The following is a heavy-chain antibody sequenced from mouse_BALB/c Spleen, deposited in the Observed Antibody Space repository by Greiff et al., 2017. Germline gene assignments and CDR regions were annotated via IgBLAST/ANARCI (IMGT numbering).Heavy chain of an antibody. CDR3: NGYGNYFYAMDY. CDR2: IDPENGDT. Sequence: VQLKESGAELVRSGASVKLSCTASGFNIKDYYMHWVKQRPEQGLEWIGWIDPENGDTEYAPKFQGKATMTADTSSNTAYLQLSSLTSEDTAVYYCNGYGNYFYAMDYWGQGTSVTVSS. CDR1: GFNIKDYY. J-gene: IGHJ4*01. D-gene: IGHD2-10*02. V-gene: IGHV14-4*02.